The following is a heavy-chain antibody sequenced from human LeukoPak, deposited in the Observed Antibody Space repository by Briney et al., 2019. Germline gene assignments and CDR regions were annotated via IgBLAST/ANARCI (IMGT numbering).Heavy chain of an antibody. J-gene: IGHJ6*03. Sequence: VASVKVSCKASGYTFTSYAMNWVRQAPRQGLEWMGWINTNTGNPTYAQGFTGRFVFSLDTSVSTAYLQISSLKAEDTAVYYCARDYYDSSGYYFDYYYYYMDVWGKGTTVTISS. V-gene: IGHV7-4-1*02. CDR1: GYTFTSYA. D-gene: IGHD3-22*01. CDR2: INTNTGNP. CDR3: ARDYYDSSGYYFDYYYYYMDV.